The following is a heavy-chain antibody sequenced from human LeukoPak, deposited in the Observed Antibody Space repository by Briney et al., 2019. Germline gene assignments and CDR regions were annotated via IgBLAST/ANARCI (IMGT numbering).Heavy chain of an antibody. D-gene: IGHD3-9*01. V-gene: IGHV3-7*03. CDR2: INQDGTEK. CDR3: AREGYDILTGYPTYYYYYYMDV. CDR1: GFTFTSHW. Sequence: GGSLRLSCVASGFTFTSHWMSWVRQAPGKGLEWVANINQDGTEKHYVDSVKGRFTISRDNAKNSLYLQMNSLRAEDTALYYCAREGYDILTGYPTYYYYYYMDVWGKGTTVTVSS. J-gene: IGHJ6*03.